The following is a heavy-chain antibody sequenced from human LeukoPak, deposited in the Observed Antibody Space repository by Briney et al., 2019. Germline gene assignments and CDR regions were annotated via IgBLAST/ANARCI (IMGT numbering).Heavy chain of an antibody. Sequence: GGSLRLSCAASGFTFSSYSINWVRQAPGKGLEWVSSISSSSSYIYYADSVKSRFTISRDNAKNSLYLQMNSLRAEDTAVYYSARDVAPAAMDHYGMDVWGQGTTVTVSS. D-gene: IGHD2-2*01. CDR3: ARDVAPAAMDHYGMDV. J-gene: IGHJ6*02. CDR1: GFTFSSYS. CDR2: ISSSSSYI. V-gene: IGHV3-21*01.